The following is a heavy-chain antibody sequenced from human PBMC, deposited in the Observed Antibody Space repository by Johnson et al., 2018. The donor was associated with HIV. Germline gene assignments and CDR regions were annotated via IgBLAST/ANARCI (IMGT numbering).Heavy chain of an antibody. V-gene: IGHV3-30*02. D-gene: IGHD1-26*01. CDR1: GFTVSSNY. Sequence: VQLVESGGGLIRPGGSLRLSCAASGFTVSSNYMGWVRQAPGKGLEWVTFIQYDGSNKYYADSVKGRFTISRDNAKNSLYLQMNSLRAEDTAVYYCARAAYSGSHHDAFDIWGQGTMVTVSS. CDR2: IQYDGSNK. J-gene: IGHJ3*02. CDR3: ARAAYSGSHHDAFDI.